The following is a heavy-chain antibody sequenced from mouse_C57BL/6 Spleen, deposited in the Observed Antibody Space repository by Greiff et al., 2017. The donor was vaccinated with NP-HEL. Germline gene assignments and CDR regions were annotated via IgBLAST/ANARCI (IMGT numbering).Heavy chain of an antibody. CDR3: ARQGDYDLNFDY. V-gene: IGHV5-6*01. J-gene: IGHJ2*01. D-gene: IGHD2-4*01. CDR1: GFTFSSYG. CDR2: ISSGGSYT. Sequence: VQLKESGGDLVKPGGSLKLSCAASGFTFSSYGMSWVRQTPDKRLEWVATISSGGSYTYYPDSVKGRFTISTDNAKNTLYLQMSSLKSEDTSMYYRARQGDYDLNFDYWGQGTTLTVSS.